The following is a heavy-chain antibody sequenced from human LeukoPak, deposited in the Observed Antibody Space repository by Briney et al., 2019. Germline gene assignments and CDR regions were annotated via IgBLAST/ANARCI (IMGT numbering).Heavy chain of an antibody. D-gene: IGHD3-3*01. V-gene: IGHV1-18*01. CDR2: ISAYNGNT. CDR1: GYTFTSYG. CDR3: ARGYDFWSGYYTEYDY. Sequence: ASVKVSCKASGYTFTSYGISWVRQAPGQGLEWMGWISAYNGNTNYAQKLQGRVTMTTDTSTSTAYMELRSLRSDDTAVYYCARGYDFWSGYYTEYDYWGQGTLVTVSS. J-gene: IGHJ4*02.